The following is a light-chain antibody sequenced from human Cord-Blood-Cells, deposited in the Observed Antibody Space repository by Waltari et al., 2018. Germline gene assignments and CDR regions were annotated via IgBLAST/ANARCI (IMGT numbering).Light chain of an antibody. V-gene: IGLV1-47*01. CDR3: AAWDDSLSGRYV. J-gene: IGLJ1*01. CDR1: SSNIGSNY. CDR2: RNN. Sequence: QSVLTQPPSASGTPGQRVTISCSGSSSNIGSNYVYWYQQLPGTAPKLLIYRNNQRPSGFPDRCAGSKSGTSASLAISGLRSEDEADYYCAAWDDSLSGRYVFGTGTKVTVL.